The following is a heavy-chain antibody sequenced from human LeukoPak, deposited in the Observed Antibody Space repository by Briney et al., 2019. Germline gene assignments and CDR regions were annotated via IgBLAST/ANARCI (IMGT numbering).Heavy chain of an antibody. V-gene: IGHV4-39*01. Sequence: PSETLSLTCTVSGGSISSRPYSWGWIRQPPGKGLEWIGEINHSGSTNYNPSLKSRVTISVDTSKNQFSLKLSSVTAADTAVYYCARHPRKIWFGVARYYFDYWGQGTLVTVSS. D-gene: IGHD3-10*01. CDR1: GGSISSRPYS. CDR2: INHSGST. J-gene: IGHJ4*02. CDR3: ARHPRKIWFGVARYYFDY.